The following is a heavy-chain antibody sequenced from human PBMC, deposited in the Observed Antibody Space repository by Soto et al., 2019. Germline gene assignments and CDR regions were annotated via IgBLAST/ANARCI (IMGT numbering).Heavy chain of an antibody. Sequence: QVQLVQSGAEVKKPGSSVKVSCKASGGNFSSYAISWVRQAPGQGLEWMGGIIPIFGTANYAQKFQGRVTITADESTSTAYMELSSLRSEDTAVYYCARRPGLGVLMVYAPNWFDPWGQGTLVTVSS. CDR3: ARRPGLGVLMVYAPNWFDP. V-gene: IGHV1-69*12. CDR1: GGNFSSYA. J-gene: IGHJ5*02. D-gene: IGHD2-8*01. CDR2: IIPIFGTA.